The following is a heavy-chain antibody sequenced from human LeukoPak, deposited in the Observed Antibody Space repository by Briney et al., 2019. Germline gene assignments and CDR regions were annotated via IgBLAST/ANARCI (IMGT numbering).Heavy chain of an antibody. CDR3: ARHTPCWSGYSRCWFDP. J-gene: IGHJ5*02. D-gene: IGHD3-3*01. Sequence: GEALIISSKGSGYSFTSYWIGRVRHMPRKGLEWMGIIYSGDSDTRYSPSFQGQVNISTDKSISTAYLQWSSLKASDTAMYYCARHTPCWSGYSRCWFDPWGKGTMVTVSS. V-gene: IGHV5-51*01. CDR1: GYSFTSYW. CDR2: IYSGDSDT.